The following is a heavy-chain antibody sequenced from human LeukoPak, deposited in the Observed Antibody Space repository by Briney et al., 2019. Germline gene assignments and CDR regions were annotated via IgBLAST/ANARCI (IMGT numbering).Heavy chain of an antibody. V-gene: IGHV3-74*01. J-gene: IGHJ6*03. CDR1: GFTFSSYA. CDR2: IHSDGSPT. CDR3: VRDHYYSMDV. Sequence: GGSLRLSCAASGFTFSSYAMSWVRQAPGKGLVWVSRIHSDGSPTIYADSVKGRFTISRDNAKNTLYLQMNSLRADDTAIYYCVRDHYYSMDVWGKGTTVTVSS.